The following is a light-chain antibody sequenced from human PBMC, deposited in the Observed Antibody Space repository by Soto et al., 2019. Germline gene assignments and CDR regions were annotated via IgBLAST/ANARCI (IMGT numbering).Light chain of an antibody. CDR2: GAS. V-gene: IGKV3-20*01. CDR3: QQYGNSPFT. CDR1: QSISSNY. Sequence: EIVLTQSPGTLSLSPGERASLSCRASQSISSNYLTWYQQKPGQAPRLLIYGASSRATGIPDRFSGSGSGTDFTLTISRLEPEDLAVYYCQQYGNSPFTFGPGTKVDIK. J-gene: IGKJ3*01.